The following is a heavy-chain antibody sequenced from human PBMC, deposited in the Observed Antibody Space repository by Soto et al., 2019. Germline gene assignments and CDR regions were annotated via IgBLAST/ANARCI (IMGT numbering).Heavy chain of an antibody. V-gene: IGHV4-34*01. CDR2: INHSGST. CDR3: ASLANNCYDSVTPDY. Sequence: ASETLSLTCAGYGGSFSGYYWSWIRQPPGKGLEWIGEINHSGSTNYNPSLKSRVTISVDTSKNQFSLNLSSVTAADTAVYYCASLANNCYDSVTPDYWSQGTLVTVSS. D-gene: IGHD3-22*01. CDR1: GGSFSGYY. J-gene: IGHJ4*02.